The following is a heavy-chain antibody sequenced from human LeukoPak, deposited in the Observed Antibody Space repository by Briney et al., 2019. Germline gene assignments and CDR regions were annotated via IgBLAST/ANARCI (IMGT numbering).Heavy chain of an antibody. CDR2: IYTSGST. CDR3: ARFCYDFWSGYYYFDY. D-gene: IGHD3-3*01. Sequence: SETLSLTCTVSGGSISSYYWSWIRQPAGKGLEWIGRIYTSGSTNYNPSLKSRVTMSVDTSKNQFSLKLSSVTAADTAVYYCARFCYDFWSGYYYFDYWGQGTLVTVSS. V-gene: IGHV4-4*07. J-gene: IGHJ4*02. CDR1: GGSISSYY.